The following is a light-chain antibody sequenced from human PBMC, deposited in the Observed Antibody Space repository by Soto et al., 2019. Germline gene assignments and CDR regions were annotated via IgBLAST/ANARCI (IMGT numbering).Light chain of an antibody. CDR2: GAS. Sequence: EIVMTQSPATVSVSPGERATLSCRATQSVGSSLAWYQQKPGQAPRFLIYGASTRASGIPARFSGSGSGTEFTLTISSLQSEDFAVYFCQQYSNWPPITFGQGTRLEI. V-gene: IGKV3-15*01. J-gene: IGKJ5*01. CDR1: QSVGSS. CDR3: QQYSNWPPIT.